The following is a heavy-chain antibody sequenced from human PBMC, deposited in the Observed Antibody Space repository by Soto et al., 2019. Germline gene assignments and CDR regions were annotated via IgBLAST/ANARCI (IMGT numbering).Heavy chain of an antibody. CDR3: ARGNYAVTVGMDV. Sequence: GGSVRLSCAASGFTFSSYGMHWVRQAPGKGLEWVAVIWYDGSNKYYADSVKGRFTISRDNSKNTLYLQMNSLRAEDTAVYYCARGNYAVTVGMDVWGQGTTVTVSS. J-gene: IGHJ6*02. V-gene: IGHV3-33*01. CDR1: GFTFSSYG. D-gene: IGHD4-4*01. CDR2: IWYDGSNK.